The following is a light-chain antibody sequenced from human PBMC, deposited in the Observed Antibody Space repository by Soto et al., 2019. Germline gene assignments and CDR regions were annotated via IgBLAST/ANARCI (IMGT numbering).Light chain of an antibody. J-gene: IGKJ1*01. CDR2: KAS. CDR3: QHYNSYSEA. CDR1: QTISSW. Sequence: DIQLTQSPSSLSASVGDRVTITCRASQTISSWLAWYQQKPGKAPKLLIYKASTLKSGVPSSFSGSGSGTEFTLTISSLQPDDFATYYCQHYNSYSEAFGQGTKVDI. V-gene: IGKV1-5*03.